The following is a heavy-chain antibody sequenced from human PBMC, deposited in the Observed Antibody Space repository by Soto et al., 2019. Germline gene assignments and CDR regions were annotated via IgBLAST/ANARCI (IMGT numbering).Heavy chain of an antibody. J-gene: IGHJ5*02. CDR3: ARMATFGSLNWFDP. Sequence: ASVELSCKASGYSFTNSDVMWVRQSTGQGLEWMGWMNPGSGDTGYAQKFQGRVTMTGDIAIATAYSELGSLRSDDTAIYYCARMATFGSLNWFDPWGQGSLVTVSS. D-gene: IGHD3-16*01. V-gene: IGHV1-8*01. CDR1: GYSFTNSD. CDR2: MNPGSGDT.